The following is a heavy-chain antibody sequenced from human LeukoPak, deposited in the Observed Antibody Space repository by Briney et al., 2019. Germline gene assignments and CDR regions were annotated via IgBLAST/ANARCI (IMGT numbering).Heavy chain of an antibody. CDR2: IIPIFGTA. D-gene: IGHD1-26*01. Sequence: SVKVSCKASGGTFSSYAISWVRQAPGQGLEWMGGIIPIFGTANYAQKFQGRVTITRDTSASTAYMELSSLRPEDTAVYYCASGSYRGGFDYWGQGTLVTVSS. CDR3: ASGSYRGGFDY. CDR1: GGTFSSYA. V-gene: IGHV1-69*05. J-gene: IGHJ4*02.